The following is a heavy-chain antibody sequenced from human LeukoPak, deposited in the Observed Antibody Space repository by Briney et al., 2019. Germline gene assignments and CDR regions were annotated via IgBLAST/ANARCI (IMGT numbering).Heavy chain of an antibody. CDR2: IYYSGST. V-gene: IGHV4-59*01. D-gene: IGHD2/OR15-2a*01. Sequence: SQTLSLTCTVSGGSISSYYWSWIRQPPGKGLEWIGYIYYSGSTNYNPSLKSRDTISVDTSRNQFSLKLSSVTAADTAVYYCARDFPPQRYWGQGTLVTVSS. CDR3: ARDFPPQRY. J-gene: IGHJ4*02. CDR1: GGSISSYY.